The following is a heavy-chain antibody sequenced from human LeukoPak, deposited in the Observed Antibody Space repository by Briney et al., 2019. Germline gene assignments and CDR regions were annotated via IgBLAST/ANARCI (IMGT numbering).Heavy chain of an antibody. CDR3: ARERTGAFDI. Sequence: SETLSLTCTVSGGSISSYYWSWIRPPPGKGLEWIGYIYYSGSTNYNPSLKSRVTISVDTSKNQFSLKLSSVTAADTAVYYCARERTGAFDIWGQGTMVTVSS. CDR1: GGSISSYY. V-gene: IGHV4-59*01. J-gene: IGHJ3*02. CDR2: IYYSGST. D-gene: IGHD1/OR15-1a*01.